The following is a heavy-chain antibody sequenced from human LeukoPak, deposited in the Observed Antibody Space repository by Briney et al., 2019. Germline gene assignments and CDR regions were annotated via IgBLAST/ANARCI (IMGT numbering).Heavy chain of an antibody. CDR1: GGSISSSNW. CDR2: IYHSGST. D-gene: IGHD3-3*01. V-gene: IGHV4-4*02. CDR3: ARDDDFWSGPSSGFDP. J-gene: IGHJ5*02. Sequence: SETLSLTCAVSGGSISSSNWWSWVRQPPGKGLEWIGEIYHSGSTNYNPSLKSRVTMSVDTSKNQFSLKLSSVTAADTAVYYCARDDDFWSGPSSGFDPWGQGTLVTVSS.